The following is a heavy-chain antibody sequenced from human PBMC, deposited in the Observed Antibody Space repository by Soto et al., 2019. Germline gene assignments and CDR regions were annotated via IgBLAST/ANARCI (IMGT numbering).Heavy chain of an antibody. CDR1: GFTLSNHA. D-gene: IGHD3-16*01. Sequence: EVQLLESGGGLVQPGGSLRLSCAGSGFTLSNHAMSWVRQSPGRGLEWLSSLSGSGGTTYYAASVKGRFAISRDTSTNTLFLQMNDLRADDTATYICAKSRAYGGATDFDLWGQGTLVTISS. V-gene: IGHV3-23*01. CDR3: AKSRAYGGATDFDL. J-gene: IGHJ4*02. CDR2: LSGSGGTT.